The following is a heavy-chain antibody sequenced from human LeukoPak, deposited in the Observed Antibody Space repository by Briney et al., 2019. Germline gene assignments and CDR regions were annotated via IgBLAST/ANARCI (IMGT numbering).Heavy chain of an antibody. CDR2: IYKAGNT. CDR1: GFTVSNDY. Sequence: GGSLRLSCAASGFTVSNDYMSWVRQAPGKGLEWVSVIYKAGNTYYADSVKGRFTISRDNSKNTLYLQMNSLRAEDTAVYYCARVTVAATYYYYYYGMDVWGQGTTVTVSS. D-gene: IGHD6-19*01. J-gene: IGHJ6*02. CDR3: ARVTVAATYYYYYYGMDV. V-gene: IGHV3-66*01.